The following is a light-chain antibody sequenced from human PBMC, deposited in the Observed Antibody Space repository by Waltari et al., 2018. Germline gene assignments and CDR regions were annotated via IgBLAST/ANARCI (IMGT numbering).Light chain of an antibody. CDR3: QVWDSNSDHVVV. Sequence: SYTLTQPPAVSAAPGKTAPITCGGNQIGNKRVHWYQQQPGQAPVLVVSDDDDRPSGIPERFSGSNSWSTATLTISRVEAGDEADYFCQVWDSNSDHVVVFGGGTKLTVL. J-gene: IGLJ2*01. CDR2: DDD. V-gene: IGLV3-21*03. CDR1: QIGNKR.